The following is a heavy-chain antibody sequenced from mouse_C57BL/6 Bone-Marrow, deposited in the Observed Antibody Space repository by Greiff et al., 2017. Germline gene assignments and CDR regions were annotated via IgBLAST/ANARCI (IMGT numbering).Heavy chain of an antibody. J-gene: IGHJ2*01. D-gene: IGHD2-3*01. CDR1: GFNIKDDY. CDR2: IDPEIGDT. CDR3: SSFDGNYFDF. Sequence: EVHLVESGAELVRPGASVKLSCTASGFNIKDDYIHWVKQTPEQGLEWIGWIDPEIGDTDYASKFQGKATITSDTSSNTAYLQLSSLTSADTAVYYCSSFDGNYFDFWGQGTPLTVAS. V-gene: IGHV14-4*01.